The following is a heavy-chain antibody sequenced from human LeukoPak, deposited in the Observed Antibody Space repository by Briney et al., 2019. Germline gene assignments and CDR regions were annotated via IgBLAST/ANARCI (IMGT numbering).Heavy chain of an antibody. CDR1: GGSISSYY. J-gene: IGHJ6*03. Sequence: SETLSLTCTVSGGSISSYYWSWIRQPPGKGLEWIGYIYYSGSTNYNPSLKSRVTISVDTSKNQFSLKLSSVTAADTAVYYCARAGFLSGGYYPSYYYYYMDVWGKGTTVTVSS. D-gene: IGHD1-26*01. V-gene: IGHV4-59*01. CDR3: ARAGFLSGGYYPSYYYYYMDV. CDR2: IYYSGST.